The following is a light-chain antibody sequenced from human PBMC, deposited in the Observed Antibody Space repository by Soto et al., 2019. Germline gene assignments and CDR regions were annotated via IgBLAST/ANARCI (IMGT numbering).Light chain of an antibody. Sequence: EVVLTQSPATLSLSPGEGATLSCRASQSIGNYLAWYQQKPGQAPRLLIYATSNRATGIPARFSGSGSGTAFPLTISSLEPEDFAVYYYNQRSSWPYTFGPGPKVHIK. CDR1: QSIGNY. V-gene: IGKV3-11*01. CDR2: ATS. J-gene: IGKJ3*01. CDR3: NQRSSWPYT.